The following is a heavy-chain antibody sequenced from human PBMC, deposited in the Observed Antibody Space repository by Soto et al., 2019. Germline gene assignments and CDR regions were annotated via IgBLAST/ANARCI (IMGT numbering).Heavy chain of an antibody. D-gene: IGHD2-2*01. Sequence: SETLSLTCTVSGGSVSSGTYYWGWIRQPPGKGLEWIGYIYYSGSTNYNPSLESRVTISADTSKNQFSLKLTSVTAEDTAVYYCARVNYCSSSSCYWLDYWGQGSLVTVPS. J-gene: IGHJ4*02. CDR3: ARVNYCSSSSCYWLDY. CDR2: IYYSGST. CDR1: GGSVSSGTYY. V-gene: IGHV4-61*01.